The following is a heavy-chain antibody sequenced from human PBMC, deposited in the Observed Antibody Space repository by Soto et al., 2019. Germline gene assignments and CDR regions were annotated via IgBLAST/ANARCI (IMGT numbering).Heavy chain of an antibody. J-gene: IGHJ1*01. CDR2: TYYRSKGYN. CDR3: ARDGGSYSEYFQH. CDR1: GDSVSSNSAA. D-gene: IGHD1-26*01. V-gene: IGHV6-1*01. Sequence: SETLSLTCAISGDSVSSNSAAWNWIRQSPSRGLEWLGRTYYRSKGYNDYAVSVKSRITINPDTSKNQFSLQLNAVTPEDTAVYYGARDGGSYSEYFQHWGQGTLVTVSS.